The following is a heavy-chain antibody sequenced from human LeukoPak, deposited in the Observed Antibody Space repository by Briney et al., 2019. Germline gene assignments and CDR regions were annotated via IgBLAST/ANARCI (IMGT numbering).Heavy chain of an antibody. Sequence: ASVKVSCKASGYTFTGYYMHWVRQAPGQGLEWMGWINPNSGGTNYAQKFQGRVTMTRDTSISTAYMELSRLRSDDTAVYYCASHPMAVVVVAATFEGAWGQGTLVTVSS. V-gene: IGHV1-2*02. D-gene: IGHD2-15*01. J-gene: IGHJ5*02. CDR1: GYTFTGYY. CDR2: INPNSGGT. CDR3: ASHPMAVVVVAATFEGA.